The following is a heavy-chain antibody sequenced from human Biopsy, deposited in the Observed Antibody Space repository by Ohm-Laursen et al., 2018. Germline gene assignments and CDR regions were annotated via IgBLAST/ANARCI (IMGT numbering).Heavy chain of an antibody. CDR1: GGSISSSS. CDR3: AKHGSGWTGDDAFHI. Sequence: TLSLTCSVSGGSISSSSWSWIRQAPGKGLEWIGYISYSRNTNYNPSLKSHITISVDTSKNQFSLKLTSVTAADTAVYYCAKHGSGWTGDDAFHIWGQGTMVTVSS. J-gene: IGHJ3*02. D-gene: IGHD6-19*01. V-gene: IGHV4-59*08. CDR2: ISYSRNT.